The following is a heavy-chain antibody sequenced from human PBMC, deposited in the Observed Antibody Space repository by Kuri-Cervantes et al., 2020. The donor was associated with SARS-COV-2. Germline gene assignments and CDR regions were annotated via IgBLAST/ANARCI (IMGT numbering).Heavy chain of an antibody. CDR1: AFPFSTYS. Sequence: GESLKISCAASAFPFSTYSMHWVRQAPGKGLEWVSYITHSSSYIYYADSVKGRFTISRDNSKNTLYLQMNSLRAEDTAVYYCAKDSLLRHGDFWNGNYPFFDYWGQGTLVTVSS. D-gene: IGHD3-3*01. CDR3: AKDSLLRHGDFWNGNYPFFDY. V-gene: IGHV3-21*04. J-gene: IGHJ4*02. CDR2: ITHSSSYI.